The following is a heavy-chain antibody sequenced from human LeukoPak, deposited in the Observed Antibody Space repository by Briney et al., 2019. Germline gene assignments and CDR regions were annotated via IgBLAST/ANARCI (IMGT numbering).Heavy chain of an antibody. D-gene: IGHD6-13*01. Sequence: PGGSLRLSCAASGFPFSRYWMSWVRQAPGKWREWVANIKPDGSEKHYVDSVKGRFTFSRDNAKNSLYLQMNGLRAEDMAVYYCARLAAGSDYFDYWGQGTLVTVSS. CDR3: ARLAAGSDYFDY. J-gene: IGHJ4*02. CDR2: IKPDGSEK. V-gene: IGHV3-7*04. CDR1: GFPFSRYW.